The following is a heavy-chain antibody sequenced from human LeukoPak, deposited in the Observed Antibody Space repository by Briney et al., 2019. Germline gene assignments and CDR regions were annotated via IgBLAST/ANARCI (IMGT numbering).Heavy chain of an antibody. CDR3: ARAPLLWFGELSNPGGAFDI. Sequence: ASVKVSCKASGGTFSSYAISWVRQAPGQGLEWMGGIIPIFGTANYAQKFQGRVTIIADESTSTAYMELSSLRSEDTAVYYCARAPLLWFGELSNPGGAFDIWGQGTMVTVSS. V-gene: IGHV1-69*13. CDR1: GGTFSSYA. J-gene: IGHJ3*02. D-gene: IGHD3-10*01. CDR2: IIPIFGTA.